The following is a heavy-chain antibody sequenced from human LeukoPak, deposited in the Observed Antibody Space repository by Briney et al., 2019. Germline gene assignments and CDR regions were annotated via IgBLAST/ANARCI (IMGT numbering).Heavy chain of an antibody. J-gene: IGHJ4*02. V-gene: IGHV4-30-2*01. CDR1: GGSISSGGYY. CDR3: ARAGRVLRFLEWFPPCFDY. CDR2: IYHSGST. Sequence: SQTLSLTCTVSGGSISSGGYYWSWIRQPPGKGLEWIGYIYHSGSTYYNPSLKSRVTISVDRSKNQFSLKLSSVTAADTAVYYCARAGRVLRFLEWFPPCFDYWGQGTLVTVSS. D-gene: IGHD3-3*01.